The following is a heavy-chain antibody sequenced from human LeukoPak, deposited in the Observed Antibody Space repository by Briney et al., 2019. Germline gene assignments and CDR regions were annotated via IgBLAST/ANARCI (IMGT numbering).Heavy chain of an antibody. J-gene: IGHJ2*01. CDR3: ARPHLYYYDSSGYEPHWYFDL. CDR1: GGSISSYY. V-gene: IGHV4-59*08. CDR2: IYYSGST. Sequence: PSETLSLTCTVSGGSISSYYWSWIRQPPGKGLEWIGYIYYSGSTNYNPSLKSRVTISVDTSKNQFSLKLSSVTAADTAVYYCARPHLYYYDSSGYEPHWYFDLWGRGTLVTVSS. D-gene: IGHD3-22*01.